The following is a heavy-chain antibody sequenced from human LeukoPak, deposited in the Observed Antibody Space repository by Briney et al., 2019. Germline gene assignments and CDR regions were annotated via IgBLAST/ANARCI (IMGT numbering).Heavy chain of an antibody. CDR2: ISSSSSYI. CDR1: GFNFSNYA. D-gene: IGHD6-6*01. J-gene: IGHJ4*02. CDR3: ARDLLSSSSGY. V-gene: IGHV3-21*01. Sequence: GGSLRLSCAASGFNFSNYAIYWVRQTPGKGLEWVSSISSSSSYIYYADSVKGRFTISRDNAKNSLYLQMNSLRAEDTAVYYCARDLLSSSSGYWGQGTLVTVSS.